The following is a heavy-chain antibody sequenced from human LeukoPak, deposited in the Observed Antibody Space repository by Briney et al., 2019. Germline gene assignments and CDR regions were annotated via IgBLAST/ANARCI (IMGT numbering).Heavy chain of an antibody. CDR2: IIPIFGTA. J-gene: IGHJ4*02. Sequence: GASVKVSCKASGYSFTTYGISWVRQAPGQGLEWMGGIIPIFGTANYAQKFQGRVTITADESTSTAYMELSSLRSEDTAVYYCARRFLGYCSSTSCYGGVYFDYWGQGTLVTVSS. V-gene: IGHV1-69*13. D-gene: IGHD2-2*01. CDR3: ARRFLGYCSSTSCYGGVYFDY. CDR1: GYSFTTYG.